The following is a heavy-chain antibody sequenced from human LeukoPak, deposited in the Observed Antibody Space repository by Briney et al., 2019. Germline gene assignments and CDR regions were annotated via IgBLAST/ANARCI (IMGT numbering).Heavy chain of an antibody. Sequence: GGSRRLSCAASTLSFSSYSLNWVRQAPGKGLEWVSYISSSSSTIYYSDSVKGRFTISRDNAKSSLYLQMNSLEFGRTAVYFCVTDRLITMISAGDFDYWGQGTLVTVSS. V-gene: IGHV3-48*01. J-gene: IGHJ4*02. D-gene: IGHD3-22*01. CDR1: TLSFSSYS. CDR2: ISSSSSTI. CDR3: VTDRLITMISAGDFDY.